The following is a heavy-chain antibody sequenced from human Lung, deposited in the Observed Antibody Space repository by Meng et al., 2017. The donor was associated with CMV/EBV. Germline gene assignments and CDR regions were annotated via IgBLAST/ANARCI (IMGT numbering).Heavy chain of an antibody. CDR1: GGSLGIIAL. V-gene: IGHV4-4*02. D-gene: IGHD6-19*01. J-gene: IGHJ4*02. CDR2: IYHIGVT. Sequence: HVQEPAPGRGMLSATLSSHIAVAGGSLGIIALWIRVRQPPGNGLEWMGKIYHIGVTNYNPSHRGRVPISLDKSKNQFSLTLRSVTAADTAVYYCARDPYATGWAGWGQGTLVTVSS. CDR3: ARDPYATGWAG.